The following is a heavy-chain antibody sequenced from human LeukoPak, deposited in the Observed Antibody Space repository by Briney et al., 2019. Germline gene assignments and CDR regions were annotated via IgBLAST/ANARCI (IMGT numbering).Heavy chain of an antibody. CDR2: IGTAGDP. D-gene: IGHD3-9*01. V-gene: IGHV3-13*05. CDR1: GFTFSSYD. Sequence: GGSLRLSCAASGFTFSSYDMHWVRQATGKSLEWVSAIGTAGDPYYPGSVKGRFTISRENAKNSLYLQMNSLRAGDTAVYYCARGSHDILTGSVYFDYWGQGTLVTVSS. J-gene: IGHJ4*02. CDR3: ARGSHDILTGSVYFDY.